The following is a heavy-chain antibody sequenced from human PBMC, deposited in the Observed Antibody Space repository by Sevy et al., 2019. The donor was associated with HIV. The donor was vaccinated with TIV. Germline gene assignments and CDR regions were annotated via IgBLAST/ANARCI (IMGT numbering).Heavy chain of an antibody. V-gene: IGHV1-2*06. CDR3: ARASGPTVGAYFDS. CDR2: ISPNSGGT. CDR1: GYSFSAYF. Sequence: ASVKVSCKASGYSFSAYFLHWVRQAPGQGLEWMGRISPNSGGTVYAQKFRGRVTMTRDTSSTTAYMELTRLKSDDTALYSCARASGPTVGAYFDSWGQGALVTVSS. D-gene: IGHD3-10*01. J-gene: IGHJ4*02.